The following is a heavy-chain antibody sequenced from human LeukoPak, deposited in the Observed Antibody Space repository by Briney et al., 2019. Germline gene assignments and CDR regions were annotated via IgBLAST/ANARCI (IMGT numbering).Heavy chain of an antibody. Sequence: ASVKVSCKASGYTFTGYYMHWVRQAPGQGLEWMGRINPNSGGTNYAQKFQGRVTMTRDTSISTAYMELSRLRSDDPAVYYCARTLYCRSTSCYTDLGYWGQGTLVTVSS. CDR1: GYTFTGYY. CDR2: INPNSGGT. D-gene: IGHD2-2*02. J-gene: IGHJ4*02. V-gene: IGHV1-2*06. CDR3: ARTLYCRSTSCYTDLGY.